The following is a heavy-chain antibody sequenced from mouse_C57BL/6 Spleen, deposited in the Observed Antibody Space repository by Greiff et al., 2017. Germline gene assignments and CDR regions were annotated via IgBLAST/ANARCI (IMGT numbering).Heavy chain of an antibody. CDR1: GYTFTSYW. CDR2: IYPGSGST. J-gene: IGHJ1*03. CDR3: SRHYYGSSYVFWYFDV. V-gene: IGHV1-55*01. D-gene: IGHD1-1*01. Sequence: QVQLQQPGAELVKPGASVKMSCKASGYTFTSYWITWVKQRPGQGLEWIGDIYPGSGSTNYNEKFKSKATLTVDTSSSTAYMQLSSLTSEDSAVYYCSRHYYGSSYVFWYFDVWGTGTTVTVSS.